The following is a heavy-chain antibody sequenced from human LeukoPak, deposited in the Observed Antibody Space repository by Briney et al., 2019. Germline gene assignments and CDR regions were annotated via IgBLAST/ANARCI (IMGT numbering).Heavy chain of an antibody. CDR1: GGSISSYY. CDR3: ARDIGGRYSWYYFDY. J-gene: IGHJ4*02. D-gene: IGHD2-8*01. V-gene: IGHV4-59*01. Sequence: SETLSLTCTVSGGSISSYYWSWIRQPPGKGLEWIGYMYYSRSTNYNPSLKSRVTMSVDTSKNHFSLKMSSVTAADTAVYYCARDIGGRYSWYYFDYWGRGTLVTVSS. CDR2: MYYSRST.